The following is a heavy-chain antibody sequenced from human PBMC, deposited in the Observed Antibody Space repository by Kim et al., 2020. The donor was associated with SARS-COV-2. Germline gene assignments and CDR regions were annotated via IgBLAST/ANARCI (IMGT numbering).Heavy chain of an antibody. CDR3: ATLRGRCGGDCYSDY. D-gene: IGHD2-21*02. Sequence: GGSLRLSCAASGFTFRSYGMHWVRQAPGKGLEWVAVIWYDGSNKYYTDSVKGRFTISRDNSEKTLYLQMNSLRVEDTAVYYCATLRGRCGGDCYSDYWGQGTLVTVSS. V-gene: IGHV3-33*01. CDR2: IWYDGSNK. J-gene: IGHJ4*02. CDR1: GFTFRSYG.